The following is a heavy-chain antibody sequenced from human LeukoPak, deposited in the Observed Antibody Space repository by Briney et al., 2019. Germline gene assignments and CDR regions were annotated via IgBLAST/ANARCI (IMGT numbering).Heavy chain of an antibody. CDR3: ARDYDFWSGYKYYFDY. CDR1: GFTFSSYS. J-gene: IGHJ4*02. Sequence: PGGSLRLSCAASGFTFSSYSMNWVRQAPGKGLEWVSYISSSSSTIYYADSVKGRFTISRDNAKNSLYLQMNSLRAEDTAVYYCARDYDFWSGYKYYFDYWGQGTLVTVSS. CDR2: ISSSSSTI. D-gene: IGHD3-3*01. V-gene: IGHV3-48*01.